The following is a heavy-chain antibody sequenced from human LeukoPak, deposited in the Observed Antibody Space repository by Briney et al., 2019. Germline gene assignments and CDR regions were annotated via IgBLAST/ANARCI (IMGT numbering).Heavy chain of an antibody. Sequence: ASVKLSCKASGYAFTGYYMHWVRQAPGQGLEWMGWINPNSGGTNYAQKFQGRVTMTRDTSISTAYMELSRLRSDDTAVYYCARTAYYYDSSGYPARAFDIWGQGTMVTVSS. CDR1: GYAFTGYY. CDR2: INPNSGGT. D-gene: IGHD3-22*01. V-gene: IGHV1-2*02. CDR3: ARTAYYYDSSGYPARAFDI. J-gene: IGHJ3*02.